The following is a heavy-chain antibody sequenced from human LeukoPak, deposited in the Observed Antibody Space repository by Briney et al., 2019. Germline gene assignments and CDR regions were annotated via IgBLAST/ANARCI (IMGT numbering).Heavy chain of an antibody. V-gene: IGHV1-69*04. CDR2: IVPILGIA. CDR3: AGEFEYSSSAGY. J-gene: IGHJ4*02. Sequence: AASVKVSCKASGGTFSSYAISWVRQAPGQGLEWMGRIVPILGIANYAQKLQGRVTITADKSTSTAYMELSSLRSEDTAVYYCAGEFEYSSSAGYWGQGTLVTVSS. D-gene: IGHD6-6*01. CDR1: GGTFSSYA.